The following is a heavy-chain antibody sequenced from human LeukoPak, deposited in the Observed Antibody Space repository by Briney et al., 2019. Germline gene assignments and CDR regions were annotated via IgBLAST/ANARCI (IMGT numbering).Heavy chain of an antibody. V-gene: IGHV1-2*06. CDR2: INPNSGGT. D-gene: IGHD1-7*01. J-gene: IGHJ5*02. Sequence: ASVKVSCKASGYTFTGYYMHWVRQDPGQGLEWMGRINPNSGGTNYAQKFQGRVTMTRDTSISTAYMELSRLRSDDTAVYYCARVVTGTTNWFDPWGQGTLVTVSS. CDR1: GYTFTGYY. CDR3: ARVVTGTTNWFDP.